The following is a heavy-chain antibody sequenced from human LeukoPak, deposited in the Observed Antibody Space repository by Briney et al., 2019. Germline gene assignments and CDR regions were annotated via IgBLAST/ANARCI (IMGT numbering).Heavy chain of an antibody. D-gene: IGHD7-27*01. CDR2: IYSGGST. CDR3: ARNWGTGYFDL. J-gene: IGHJ2*01. V-gene: IGHV3-53*01. CDR1: WFTVSSNY. Sequence: GGSLRLSCAASWFTVSSNYMSWVRQAPGKGLEWVSVIYSGGSTYYADSVKGRFTISRDNSKNTLCFQMNSLRAEDTAVYYCARNWGTGYFDLWGRGTLVTVSS.